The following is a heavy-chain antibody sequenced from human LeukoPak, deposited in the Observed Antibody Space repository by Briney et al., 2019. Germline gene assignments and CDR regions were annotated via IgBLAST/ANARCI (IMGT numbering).Heavy chain of an antibody. CDR1: GGSFSGYY. CDR3: ARLSCGGDCSGS. D-gene: IGHD2-21*02. V-gene: IGHV4-34*01. J-gene: IGHJ5*02. Sequence: PSETLSLTCAVYGGSFSGYYWSWVRQPPGKGLEWVGEINNSGSTNYNPSLKRRVTISVDTSKNQFSLKLSSVTAADTAVYYCARLSCGGDCSGSWGQGTLVTVSS. CDR2: INNSGST.